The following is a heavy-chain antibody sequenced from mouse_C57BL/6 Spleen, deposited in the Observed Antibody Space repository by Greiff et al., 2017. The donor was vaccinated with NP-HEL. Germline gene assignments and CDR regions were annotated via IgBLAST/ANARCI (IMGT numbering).Heavy chain of an antibody. J-gene: IGHJ2*01. CDR3: APGYGSVDY. Sequence: EVQLQQSGPELVKPGASVKISGKASGYTFTDYYMNWVKQSHGKSLEWIGDINPNNGGTSYNQKFKGKATLTVDKSSRTAYMELRILTSEDSAVYYCAPGYGSVDYWGQGTTLTVSS. V-gene: IGHV1-26*01. CDR1: GYTFTDYY. D-gene: IGHD1-1*01. CDR2: INPNNGGT.